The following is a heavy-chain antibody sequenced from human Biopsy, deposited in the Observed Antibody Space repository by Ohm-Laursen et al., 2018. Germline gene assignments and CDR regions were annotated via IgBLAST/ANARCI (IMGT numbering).Heavy chain of an antibody. Sequence: SLRLSCSASDFTFDDYAMSWVRQRPGKGLEWVSGITWNSGHIAHADSVKGRFTISRDNAKNVLWLQMNSLRVDDTAMYYCVKDIRRYFYGMDVWGQGTTVTVSS. V-gene: IGHV3-9*01. CDR1: DFTFDDYA. CDR2: ITWNSGHI. D-gene: IGHD3-10*01. J-gene: IGHJ6*02. CDR3: VKDIRRYFYGMDV.